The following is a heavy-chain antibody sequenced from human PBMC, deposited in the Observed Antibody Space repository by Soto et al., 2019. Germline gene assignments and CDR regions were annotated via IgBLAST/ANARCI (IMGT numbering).Heavy chain of an antibody. D-gene: IGHD2-15*01. CDR3: AHRGGGTSSVSCFDI. J-gene: IGHJ3*02. CDR1: GFSLSTSGVG. CDR2: IYWDDDK. Sequence: QITLKESGPTLVKPTQTLTLTCTFSGFSLSTSGVGVGWIRQPPGKALEWLALIYWDDDKPYSPSLKSRLTIXKDXSXIQVVLTMTNMDPVAAATYYCAHRGGGTSSVSCFDIWGQGTMVTVSS. V-gene: IGHV2-5*02.